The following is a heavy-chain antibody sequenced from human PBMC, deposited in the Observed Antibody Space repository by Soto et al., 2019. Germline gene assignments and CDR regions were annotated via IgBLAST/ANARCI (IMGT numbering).Heavy chain of an antibody. D-gene: IGHD6-13*01. CDR1: GFTFTSSA. CDR2: IVVGSGNT. Sequence: GASVKVSCKASGFTFTSSAVQWVRQARGQRLEWIGRIVVGSGNTNYAQKFQERVTITRDMSTSTAYMELSSLRSEDTAVYYCAAAAPIAAAGPDSYYYYGMDVWGQGTTVTVSS. V-gene: IGHV1-58*01. J-gene: IGHJ6*02. CDR3: AAAAPIAAAGPDSYYYYGMDV.